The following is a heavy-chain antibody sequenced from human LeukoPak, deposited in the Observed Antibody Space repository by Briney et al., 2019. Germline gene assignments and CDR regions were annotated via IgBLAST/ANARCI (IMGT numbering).Heavy chain of an antibody. V-gene: IGHV1-2*02. CDR1: GYTFTGYY. CDR2: INPNSGGT. CDR3: ARIPSMGIAAAGTEAFDI. Sequence: APVKVSCKASGYTFTGYYIHWVRQAPGQGLEWMGWINPNSGGTKYAQKFQGRVTMTRDTSISTAYTEVSRLRSDDTAVYYCARIPSMGIAAAGTEAFDIWGQGTMVTVSS. J-gene: IGHJ3*02. D-gene: IGHD6-13*01.